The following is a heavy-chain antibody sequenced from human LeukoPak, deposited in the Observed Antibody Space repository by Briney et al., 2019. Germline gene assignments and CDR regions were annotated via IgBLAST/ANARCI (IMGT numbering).Heavy chain of an antibody. J-gene: IGHJ5*02. CDR2: INHSGST. CDR1: GGSFSGYY. Sequence: PSETLSLTCAVHGGSFSGYYWSWIRQPPGKGLEWIGEINHSGSTNYNPSLKSRVTISVDTSKNQFSLKLSSVTAADTAVYYCASSALVVPAAMRWFDPWGQGTLVTVSS. V-gene: IGHV4-34*01. CDR3: ASSALVVPAAMRWFDP. D-gene: IGHD2-2*01.